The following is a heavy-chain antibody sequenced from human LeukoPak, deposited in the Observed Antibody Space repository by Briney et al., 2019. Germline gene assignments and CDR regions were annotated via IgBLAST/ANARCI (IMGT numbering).Heavy chain of an antibody. D-gene: IGHD2-15*01. J-gene: IGHJ4*02. CDR1: GYTFSSYD. CDR3: ARLNSAANFLDY. Sequence: ASVKVSCMASGYTFSSYDITWVRQAPGQGLDWMGWITPYNGNTDYAQKVQGRVTMTADTSTSTAYMELRSLISDDTAVYYCARLNSAANFLDYWGQGTLVTVSS. CDR2: ITPYNGNT. V-gene: IGHV1-18*01.